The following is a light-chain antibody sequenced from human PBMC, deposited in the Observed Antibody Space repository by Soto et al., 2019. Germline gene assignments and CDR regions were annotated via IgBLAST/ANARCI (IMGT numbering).Light chain of an antibody. CDR2: EVT. CDR3: TSFTFSSTWV. J-gene: IGLJ3*02. CDR1: SSDVGGYNY. Sequence: QSPLTQPASVSGSPGQSITISCTGTSSDVGGYNYVSWYQQYPGKAPKLMIHEVTNRPSGVSNRFSGSKSGNTASLTISGLQAEDEADYYCTSFTFSSTWVFGGGTKLTVL. V-gene: IGLV2-14*01.